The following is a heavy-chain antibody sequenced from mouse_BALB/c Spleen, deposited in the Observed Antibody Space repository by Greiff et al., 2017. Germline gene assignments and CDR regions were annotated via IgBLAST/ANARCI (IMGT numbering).Heavy chain of an antibody. V-gene: IGHV1-80*01. D-gene: IGHD1-3*01. CDR2: IYPGDGDT. Sequence: VKLVESGAELVRPGSSVKISCKASGYAFSSYWMNWVKQRPGQGLEWIGQIYPGDGDTNYNGKFKGKATLTADKSSSTAYMQLSSLTSEDSAVYFCARRGAELDYAMDYWGQGTSVTVSS. CDR3: ARRGAELDYAMDY. J-gene: IGHJ4*01. CDR1: GYAFSSYW.